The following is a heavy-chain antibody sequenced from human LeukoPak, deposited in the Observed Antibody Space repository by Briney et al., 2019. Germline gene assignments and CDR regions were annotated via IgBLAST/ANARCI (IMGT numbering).Heavy chain of an antibody. D-gene: IGHD1-26*01. Sequence: GGSLRLSCAASGFTFSSYAMNWVRQAPGKGLEWASVISGSGGNTYYADSVKGRFTISRGNSKNTLYLQMNSLRAEDTAVYYCARDGRDEWEPLWAFDIWGQGTMVTVSS. CDR2: ISGSGGNT. V-gene: IGHV3-23*01. CDR1: GFTFSSYA. CDR3: ARDGRDEWEPLWAFDI. J-gene: IGHJ3*02.